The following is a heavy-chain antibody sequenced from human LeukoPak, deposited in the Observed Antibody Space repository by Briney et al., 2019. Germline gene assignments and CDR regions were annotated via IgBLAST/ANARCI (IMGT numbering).Heavy chain of an antibody. CDR2: ISAYNGNT. CDR3: ARGLRGEILQTGY. V-gene: IGHV1-18*01. Sequence: GASVKVSCKASGYTFTSYGISWVRQAPGQGLEWMGWISAYNGNTNYAQKLQGRVTMTRDTSINTAYMELSSLRSEDTAVYYCARGLRGEILQTGYWGQGTLVTVSS. CDR1: GYTFTSYG. J-gene: IGHJ4*02. D-gene: IGHD1-26*01.